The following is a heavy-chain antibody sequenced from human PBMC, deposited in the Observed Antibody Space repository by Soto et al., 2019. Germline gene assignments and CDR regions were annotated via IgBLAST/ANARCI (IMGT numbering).Heavy chain of an antibody. J-gene: IGHJ6*02. CDR3: ARGSRMRMRPVSGGDHYSHGRDV. D-gene: IGHD2-15*01. CDR1: GGSFSGYY. V-gene: IGHV4-34*01. CDR2: INHRGSI. Sequence: QVQLQQWGAGLLKPSETLSLNCAVYGGSFSGYYWSWIRQPPGKGLEWIGEINHRGSINYNPSLTRQGTRSVHTSKTQCSLKRKLVTGAAPAASYCARGSRMRMRPVSGGDHYSHGRDVWCQGTAVTVPS.